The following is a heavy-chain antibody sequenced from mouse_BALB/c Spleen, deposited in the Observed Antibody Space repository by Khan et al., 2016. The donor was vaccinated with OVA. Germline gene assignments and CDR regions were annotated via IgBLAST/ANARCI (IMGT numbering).Heavy chain of an antibody. J-gene: IGHJ2*01. CDR1: GYSFTGYF. CDR3: ARIVGSDFDY. CDR2: INPHIGET. V-gene: IGHV1-20*02. Sequence: VQLQQSGPELVKPGASVKISCKASGYSFTGYFMNWVMQSHGKSLEWIGRINPHIGETFYNPKFKGKATLTADESSSTAHMELRSLASEDSAVYYCARIVGSDFDYWGQGTTLTVSS. D-gene: IGHD1-1*01.